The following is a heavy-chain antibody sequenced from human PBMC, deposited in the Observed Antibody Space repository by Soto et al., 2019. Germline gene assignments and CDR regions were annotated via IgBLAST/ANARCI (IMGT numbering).Heavy chain of an antibody. V-gene: IGHV4-34*01. Sequence: SETLSLTCAVYGGSFSGYYWSWIRQPPGKGLEWIGEINHSGSTNYNPSLKSRVTISVDTSKNQFSLKLSSVTAADTAVYYCARGIVVVPAANYYYYYMDVWGKGTTVTVS. D-gene: IGHD2-2*01. CDR2: INHSGST. CDR1: GGSFSGYY. CDR3: ARGIVVVPAANYYYYYMDV. J-gene: IGHJ6*03.